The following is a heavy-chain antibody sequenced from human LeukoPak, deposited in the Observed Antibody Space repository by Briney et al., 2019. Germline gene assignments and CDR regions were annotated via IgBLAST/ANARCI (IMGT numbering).Heavy chain of an antibody. CDR3: ARDGGFGGWYDY. V-gene: IGHV1-18*01. D-gene: IGHD6-19*01. CDR2: ISAYNGNI. CDR1: GGTFSSYA. Sequence: GASVKVSCKASGGTFSSYAISWVRQAPGQGLEWMGWISAYNGNINYAQKLQGRVTMTTDTSTSTAYMELRSLRSDDTAVYYCARDGGFGGWYDYWGQGTLVTVSS. J-gene: IGHJ4*02.